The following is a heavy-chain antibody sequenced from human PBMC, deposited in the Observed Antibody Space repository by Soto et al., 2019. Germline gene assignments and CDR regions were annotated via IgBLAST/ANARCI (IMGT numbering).Heavy chain of an antibody. CDR3: ARDDSALWFGELPQFDY. CDR2: ISYDGSNK. Sequence: QVQLVESGGGVVQPGRSLRLSCVASGFTFSSYAMHWVRQAPGKGLEWVAVISYDGSNKYYADSVKGRFTISRDNSKNTLYLQMNSLRAEDTAVYYCARDDSALWFGELPQFDYWGQGTLVTVSS. V-gene: IGHV3-30-3*01. J-gene: IGHJ4*02. CDR1: GFTFSSYA. D-gene: IGHD3-10*01.